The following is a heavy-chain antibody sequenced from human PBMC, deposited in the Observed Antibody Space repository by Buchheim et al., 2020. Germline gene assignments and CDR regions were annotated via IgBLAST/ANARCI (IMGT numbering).Heavy chain of an antibody. CDR2: ISYDGSNK. Sequence: QVQLVKSGGGVVQPGRSLRLSCAASGFTFSSYGMHWVRQAPGKGLEWVAVISYDGSNKYYADSVKGRFTISRDNSKNTRYLQMNSLRAEDTAVYYCAKDFLLAGYSSGWYFDYWGQGTL. J-gene: IGHJ4*02. CDR1: GFTFSSYG. CDR3: AKDFLLAGYSSGWYFDY. D-gene: IGHD6-19*01. V-gene: IGHV3-30*18.